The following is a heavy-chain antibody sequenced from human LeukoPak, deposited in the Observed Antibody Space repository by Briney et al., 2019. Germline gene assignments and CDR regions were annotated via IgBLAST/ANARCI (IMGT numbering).Heavy chain of an antibody. CDR2: INPSGGST. Sequence: ASVKVSCKASGYTFTSYYMHWVRQAPGQGLEWMGIINPSGGSTSYAQKFQGRVTMTRDTSTSTVYMELSSLRSEDTAVYYCARGREDIVATIHIYCYYGMDVWGQGTTVTVSS. CDR3: ARGREDIVATIHIYCYYGMDV. J-gene: IGHJ6*02. CDR1: GYTFTSYY. D-gene: IGHD5-12*01. V-gene: IGHV1-46*01.